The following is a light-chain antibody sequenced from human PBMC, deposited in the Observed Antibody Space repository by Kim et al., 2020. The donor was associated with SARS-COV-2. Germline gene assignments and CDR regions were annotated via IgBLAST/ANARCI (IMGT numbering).Light chain of an antibody. CDR3: RQLNSYPIT. J-gene: IGKJ5*01. Sequence: ASVGNRVTITYRASHGISSYLAWYQQKPGKAPKLLIYAASTLQSGVPSRFSGSESGTDFTLTISSLQPEDFATYYCRQLNSYPITFGQGTRLEIK. V-gene: IGKV1-9*01. CDR1: HGISSY. CDR2: AAS.